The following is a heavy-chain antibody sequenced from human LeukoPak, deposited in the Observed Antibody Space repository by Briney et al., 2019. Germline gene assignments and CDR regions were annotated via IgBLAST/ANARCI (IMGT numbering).Heavy chain of an antibody. CDR3: ARDYGDYPGAFDI. Sequence: PGGSLRLSCAASGFTVSSNYMSWVRQAPGKGLEWVSVIYSGGSTYYADSVKGRFTISRDNAKNSLYLQMNSLRAKDTAVYYCARDYGDYPGAFDIWGQGTMVTVSS. V-gene: IGHV3-53*01. D-gene: IGHD4-17*01. CDR2: IYSGGST. J-gene: IGHJ3*02. CDR1: GFTVSSNY.